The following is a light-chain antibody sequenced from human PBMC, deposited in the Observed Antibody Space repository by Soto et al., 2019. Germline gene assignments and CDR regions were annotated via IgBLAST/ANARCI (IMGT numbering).Light chain of an antibody. CDR3: SSYTSGSTLI. V-gene: IGLV2-14*03. J-gene: IGLJ2*01. CDR2: DVS. Sequence: QSVLTQPASVSASPGQSLTISCTGTSGDVGAYNYVAWYQQHPDKAPKLMIYDVSHRPTGVSDRFSGSKSGNAASLAISGRQAEDEADYYCSSYTSGSTLIFGGGTKLTVL. CDR1: SGDVGAYNY.